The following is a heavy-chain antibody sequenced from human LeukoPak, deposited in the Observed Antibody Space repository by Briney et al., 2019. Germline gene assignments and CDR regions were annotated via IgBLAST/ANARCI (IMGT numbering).Heavy chain of an antibody. CDR3: ARWTYCGGDCYSPYYFDY. CDR1: GFTFSSYS. D-gene: IGHD2-21*02. J-gene: IGHJ4*02. Sequence: GGSLRLSCAASGFTFSSYSMNWVRQAPGKGLEWVSSISSSSSYIYYADSVKGRFTISRDNTKNSLYLQMNSLRAEDTAVYYCARWTYCGGDCYSPYYFDYWGQGTLVTVSS. V-gene: IGHV3-21*01. CDR2: ISSSSSYI.